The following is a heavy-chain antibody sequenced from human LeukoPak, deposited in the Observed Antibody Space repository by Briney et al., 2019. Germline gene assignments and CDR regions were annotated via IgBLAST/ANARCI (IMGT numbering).Heavy chain of an antibody. Sequence: SETLSLTCAVSGGSISSGGYSWSWIRQPPGKGLEWIGYIYHSGSTYYNPSLKSRVTISVDTSKNQFSLKLSSVTAADTAVYYCARVDYDSSVVDYWGQGTLVTVSS. CDR1: GGSISSGGYS. D-gene: IGHD3-22*01. J-gene: IGHJ4*02. V-gene: IGHV4-30-2*05. CDR2: IYHSGST. CDR3: ARVDYDSSVVDY.